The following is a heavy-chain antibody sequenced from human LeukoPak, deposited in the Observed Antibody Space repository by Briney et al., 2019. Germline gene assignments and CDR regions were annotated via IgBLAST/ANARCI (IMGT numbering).Heavy chain of an antibody. D-gene: IGHD3-9*01. CDR2: IYHSGST. CDR1: GGSISSGGYS. V-gene: IGHV4-30-2*01. Sequence: SETLSLTCAVSGGSISSGGYSWSWIRQPPGKGLEWIGYIYHSGSTYYNPSLKSRVTISVDRSKNQFSLKLSSVTAADTAVYYCAAYDILTGYYLFDYWGQGTPVTVSS. J-gene: IGHJ4*02. CDR3: AAYDILTGYYLFDY.